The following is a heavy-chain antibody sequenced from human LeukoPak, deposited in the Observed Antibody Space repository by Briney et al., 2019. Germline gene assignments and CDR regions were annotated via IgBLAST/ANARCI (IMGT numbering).Heavy chain of an antibody. CDR1: GYTFTNYD. Sequence: ASVKVSCKASGYTFTNYDINWVRQATGQGLEWLGWMSASSGNTGYAQKFQGRVSMTRATSISTAYLELTSLTFDDTAVYYCARDRVVGATTAFDYWGQGTLVTVSS. J-gene: IGHJ4*02. V-gene: IGHV1-8*01. CDR3: ARDRVVGATTAFDY. CDR2: MSASSGNT. D-gene: IGHD1-26*01.